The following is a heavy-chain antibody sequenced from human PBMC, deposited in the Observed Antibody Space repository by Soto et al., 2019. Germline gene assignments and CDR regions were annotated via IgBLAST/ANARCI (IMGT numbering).Heavy chain of an antibody. V-gene: IGHV4-39*01. CDR3: ARLPKTKDSSSRRGLKKDYYYYYMDV. Sequence: TLSLTCTVSGGSISSSSYYWGWIRQPPGKGLEWIGSIYYSGSTYYNPSLKSRVTLSVDTSKNQFSLKLSSVTAADTAVYYCARLPKTKDSSSRRGLKKDYYYYYMDVWGKGTTVTVSS. D-gene: IGHD6-13*01. CDR2: IYYSGST. J-gene: IGHJ6*03. CDR1: GGSISSSSYY.